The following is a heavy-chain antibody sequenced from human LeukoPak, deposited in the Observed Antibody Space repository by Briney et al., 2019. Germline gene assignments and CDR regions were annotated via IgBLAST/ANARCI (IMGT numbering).Heavy chain of an antibody. CDR1: GYTFTGYY. CDR2: INPNSGGT. J-gene: IGHJ3*02. CDR3: ARATVYAFDI. D-gene: IGHD1-1*01. Sequence: ASVKVSCKASGYTFTGYYMHWVRQAPGQGLGWMGWINPNSGGTNYAQKFQGRVTMSRDTSISTAYLELRGLVSDDTAVYSCARATVYAFDIWGQGTMVTVSS. V-gene: IGHV1-2*02.